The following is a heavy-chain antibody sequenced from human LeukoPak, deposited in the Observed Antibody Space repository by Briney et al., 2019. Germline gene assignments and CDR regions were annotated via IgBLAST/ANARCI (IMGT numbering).Heavy chain of an antibody. CDR2: ISGSGGST. CDR3: AKDRRSTAMVMLLWDY. Sequence: PGGSLNLSCAASGFTFSSYAMSWFRQAPGKGLEWVSAISGSGGSTYYADSVKGRFTISRDNSKNTLYLQMNSLRAEDTAVYYCAKDRRSTAMVMLLWDYWGQGTLVTVSS. CDR1: GFTFSSYA. V-gene: IGHV3-23*01. D-gene: IGHD5-18*01. J-gene: IGHJ4*02.